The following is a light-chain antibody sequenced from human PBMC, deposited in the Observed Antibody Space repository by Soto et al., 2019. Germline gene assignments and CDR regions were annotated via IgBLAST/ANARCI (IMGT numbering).Light chain of an antibody. V-gene: IGKV1-39*01. CDR2: AAS. J-gene: IGKJ2*01. CDR1: QGVGAY. Sequence: DIQMTQSPSSLSASVGDRISITCRASQGVGAYLHWYQQRPEKAPQLLIYAASDLQPGVPSRFSGTGFGTEFTLTISSLEPEDFATYYCQQTYGSLYTFGQGTKLAIK. CDR3: QQTYGSLYT.